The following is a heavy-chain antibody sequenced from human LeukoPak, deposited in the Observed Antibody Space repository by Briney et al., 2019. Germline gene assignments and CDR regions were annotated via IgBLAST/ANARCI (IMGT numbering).Heavy chain of an antibody. CDR3: TTGTWIQLWVPDF. D-gene: IGHD5-18*01. J-gene: IGHJ4*02. CDR1: GFIFSNAW. Sequence: GGSLRLSCAASGFIFSNAWMSWVRQAPGKGLEWVGHIKSKTDGGTTDFAAPVKGRFTISRDDSKNTLFLQMNSLKTEDTAVYYCTTGTWIQLWVPDFWGQGTLVTVSS. CDR2: IKSKTDGGTT. V-gene: IGHV3-15*01.